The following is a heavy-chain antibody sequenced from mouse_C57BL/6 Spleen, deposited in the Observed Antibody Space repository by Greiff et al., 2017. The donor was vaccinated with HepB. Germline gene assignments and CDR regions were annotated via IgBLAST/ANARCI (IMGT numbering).Heavy chain of an antibody. J-gene: IGHJ2*01. V-gene: IGHV1-15*01. Sequence: VQLQESGAELVRPGASVTLSCKASGYTFTDYEMHWVKQTPVHGLEWIGAIDPETGGTAYNQKFKGKAILTADKSSSTAYMELRSLTSEDSAVYYCTRRGLGRGFDDWGQGTTLTVSS. CDR1: GYTFTDYE. D-gene: IGHD4-1*01. CDR3: TRRGLGRGFDD. CDR2: IDPETGGT.